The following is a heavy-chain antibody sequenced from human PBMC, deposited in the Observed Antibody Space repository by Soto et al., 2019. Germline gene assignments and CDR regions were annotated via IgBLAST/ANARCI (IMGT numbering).Heavy chain of an antibody. J-gene: IGHJ3*01. D-gene: IGHD2-15*01. CDR2: ISGRGSAT. Sequence: EVQLLESGGGLVQPGESLRLSCAASGFTFSTSGMTWVRQAPGTGLEWVSGISGRGSATYYADSVKGRFTISRDDSKNTLYLQMNSLRVEETALYYCAKDSSPVVVVASAFDFWGQGTMVTVSS. CDR3: AKDSSPVVVVASAFDF. V-gene: IGHV3-23*01. CDR1: GFTFSTSG.